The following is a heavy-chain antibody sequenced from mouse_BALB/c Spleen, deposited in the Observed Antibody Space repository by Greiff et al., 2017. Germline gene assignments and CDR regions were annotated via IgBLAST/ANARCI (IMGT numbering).Heavy chain of an antibody. CDR3: ARVGYYAMDY. CDR1: GFTFSDYG. CDR2: ISNLAYSI. Sequence: EVHLVESGGGLVQPGGSRKLSCAASGFTFSDYGMAWVRQAPGKGPEWVAFISNLAYSIYYADTVTGRFTISRENAKNTLYLEMSSLRSEDTAMYYCARVGYYAMDYWGQGTSVTVSS. V-gene: IGHV5-15*02. J-gene: IGHJ4*01.